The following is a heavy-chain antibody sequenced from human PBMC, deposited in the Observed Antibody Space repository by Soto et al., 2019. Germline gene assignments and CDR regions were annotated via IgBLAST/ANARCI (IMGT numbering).Heavy chain of an antibody. CDR1: GGSISSSSYY. D-gene: IGHD5-12*01. V-gene: IGHV4-39*01. J-gene: IGHJ6*02. CDR3: AGYSHAYYYYGMDV. Sequence: SETLSLTCTVSGGSISSSSYYWGWIRQPPGKGLEWIGSIYYSGSTYYNPSLKSRVTISVDTSKNQFSLKLSSVTAADTAVYYCAGYSHAYYYYGMDVWGQGTTVTVSS. CDR2: IYYSGST.